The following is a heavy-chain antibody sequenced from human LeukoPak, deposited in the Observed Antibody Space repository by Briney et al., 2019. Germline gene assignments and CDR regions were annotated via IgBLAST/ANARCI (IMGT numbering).Heavy chain of an antibody. V-gene: IGHV3-15*01. J-gene: IGHJ5*02. CDR3: ATDFYDST. CDR1: GFTFTNYW. CDR2: IRSNSDGGTI. D-gene: IGHD3-22*01. Sequence: GGSLRLSCAASGFTFTNYWMSWVRQAPGKGLEWVGRIRSNSDGGTIDYAAPVKGRFTLSRDDSKTTLYLQMNSLQTEDTAVYYCATDFYDSTWGQGTLVTVSS.